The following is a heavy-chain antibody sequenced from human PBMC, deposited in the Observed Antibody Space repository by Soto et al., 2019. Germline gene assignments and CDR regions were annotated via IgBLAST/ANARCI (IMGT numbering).Heavy chain of an antibody. CDR1: GFTFSSYS. V-gene: IGHV3-48*01. D-gene: IGHD1-20*01. J-gene: IGHJ3*02. CDR3: AREAYNWNDVAAFDI. Sequence: PGGSLRLSCAASGFTFSSYSMNWVRQAPGKGLEWVSYISSSSSTIYYADSVKGRFTISRDNSKNTLYLQMNSLRAEDTAVYYCAREAYNWNDVAAFDIWGQGTMVTVSS. CDR2: ISSSSSTI.